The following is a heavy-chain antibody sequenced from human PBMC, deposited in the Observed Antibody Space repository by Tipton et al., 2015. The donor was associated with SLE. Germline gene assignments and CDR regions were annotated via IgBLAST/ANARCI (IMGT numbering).Heavy chain of an antibody. Sequence: SLRLSCAASGFTFDDYAMHWVRQAPGKGLELVSGISWNSGSIGYADSVKGRFTISRDNAKNSLYLQMNSLRAEDTALYYCAKDGDYYGSGSYYRGSESGVDYYGMDVWGQGTTVTVSS. CDR3: AKDGDYYGSGSYYRGSESGVDYYGMDV. CDR2: ISWNSGSI. D-gene: IGHD3-10*01. CDR1: GFTFDDYA. J-gene: IGHJ6*02. V-gene: IGHV3-9*01.